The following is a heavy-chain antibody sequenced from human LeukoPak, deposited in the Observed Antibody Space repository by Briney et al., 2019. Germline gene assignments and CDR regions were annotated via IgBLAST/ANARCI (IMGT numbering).Heavy chain of an antibody. J-gene: IGHJ4*02. Sequence: GGSLRLSCAASGFTFSSYAMSWVRQAPGKGLEWVSAISGSGGSTYYADSVKGRFTISRDNAKNSLYLQMNSLRAEDTAVYYCARVGSRRTTALDYWGQGTLVTVSS. CDR2: ISGSGGST. V-gene: IGHV3-23*01. D-gene: IGHD4-17*01. CDR1: GFTFSSYA. CDR3: ARVGSRRTTALDY.